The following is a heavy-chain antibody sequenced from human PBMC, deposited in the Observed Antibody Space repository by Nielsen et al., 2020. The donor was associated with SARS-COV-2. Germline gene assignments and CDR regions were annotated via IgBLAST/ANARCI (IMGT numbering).Heavy chain of an antibody. J-gene: IGHJ4*02. D-gene: IGHD2-15*01. CDR2: ISGSGGST. CDR3: AKRYCSGGSCYSGLLYFDY. CDR1: GFTFSSYA. Sequence: GESLKISCAASGFTFSSYAMSWVRQAPGKGLEWVSAISGSGGSTYYADSVKGRFTISRDNSKNTLYLQMNSLRAEDTAVYYCAKRYCSGGSCYSGLLYFDYWGQGTLVTVSS. V-gene: IGHV3-23*01.